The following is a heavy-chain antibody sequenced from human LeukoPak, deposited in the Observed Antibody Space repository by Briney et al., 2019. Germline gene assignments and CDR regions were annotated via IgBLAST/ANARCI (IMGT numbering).Heavy chain of an antibody. CDR1: GGSISSYY. J-gene: IGHJ5*02. V-gene: IGHV4-59*08. Sequence: SETLSLNCTVSGGSISSYYWSWIRQPPGKGLEWIGYIYYSGSTNYNPSLKSRVTISVDTSKNQFSLKLSSVTAADTAVYYCARHRTYYYGSGSYYMRDWFDPWGQGTLVTVSS. CDR3: ARHRTYYYGSGSYYMRDWFDP. CDR2: IYYSGST. D-gene: IGHD3-10*01.